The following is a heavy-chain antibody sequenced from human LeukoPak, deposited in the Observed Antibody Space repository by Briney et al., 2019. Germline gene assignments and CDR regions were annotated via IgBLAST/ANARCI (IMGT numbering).Heavy chain of an antibody. CDR2: IGGSGSSA. CDR1: GFTFSSYA. Sequence: PGGSLRLSCAASGFTFSSYAMTWVRQAPGKGLEWVSAIGGSGSSAYYADSVKGRFTISRDNSKSTLCLQMNSLRADDTAVYYCARGTAWYSSSWYFDYWGQGTLVTVSS. J-gene: IGHJ4*02. V-gene: IGHV3-23*01. D-gene: IGHD6-13*01. CDR3: ARGTAWYSSSWYFDY.